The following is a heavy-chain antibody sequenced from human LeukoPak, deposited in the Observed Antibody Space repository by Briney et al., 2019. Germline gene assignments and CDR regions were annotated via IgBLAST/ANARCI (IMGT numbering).Heavy chain of an antibody. Sequence: GGSLRLSCAASGFTVSSNYMSWVRQAPGKGLEWVSVIYSGGSTYYADSVKGRFTISRDNSKNTLYLQMNSLRAEDTAVYYCASIRYNWNLGIDYWGQGTLVTVSS. CDR2: IYSGGST. D-gene: IGHD1-20*01. CDR3: ASIRYNWNLGIDY. V-gene: IGHV3-53*01. J-gene: IGHJ4*02. CDR1: GFTVSSNY.